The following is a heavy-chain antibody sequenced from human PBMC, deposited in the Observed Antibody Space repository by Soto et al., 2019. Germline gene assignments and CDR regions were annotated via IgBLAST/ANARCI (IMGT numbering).Heavy chain of an antibody. J-gene: IGHJ4*02. D-gene: IGHD6-6*01. CDR3: ARGVVWQLVHYFDY. CDR1: GGSISSGGYY. Sequence: PSETLSLTCTVSGGSISSGGYYWSWIRQHPGKGLEWIGYIYYSGSTYYNPSLKSRVTISVDTSKNQFSLKLSSVTAEDTAVYYCARGVVWQLVHYFDYWGQGTLVTVSS. V-gene: IGHV4-31*03. CDR2: IYYSGST.